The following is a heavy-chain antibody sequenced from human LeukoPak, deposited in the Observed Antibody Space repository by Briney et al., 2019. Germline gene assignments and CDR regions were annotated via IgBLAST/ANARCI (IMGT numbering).Heavy chain of an antibody. CDR1: GFTFSSYD. CDR3: ARERSGEDAFDI. D-gene: IGHD7-27*01. V-gene: IGHV3-48*03. J-gene: IGHJ3*02. Sequence: GGSLRLSCAASGFTFSSYDMNWVRQAPGKGLEWVSYITDSGSTIYYADSVKGRFTISRDNAKNSLYLQINSLRVEDTAVYYCARERSGEDAFDIWGQGTMVTVSS. CDR2: ITDSGSTI.